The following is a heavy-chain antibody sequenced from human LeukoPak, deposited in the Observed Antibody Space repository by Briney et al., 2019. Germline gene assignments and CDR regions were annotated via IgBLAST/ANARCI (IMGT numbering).Heavy chain of an antibody. D-gene: IGHD3-22*01. J-gene: IGHJ4*02. CDR2: IWYDGSNK. CDR1: GFTFSSYG. V-gene: IGHV3-33*01. CDR3: ARNYYDSSVRTYYFDY. Sequence: GGSLRLSCAASGFTFSSYGMHWVRQAPGKGLKWVAVIWYDGSNKCYADSVKGRFTISRDNSKNTLYLQMNSLRAEDTAVYYCARNYYDSSVRTYYFDYWGQGTLVTVSS.